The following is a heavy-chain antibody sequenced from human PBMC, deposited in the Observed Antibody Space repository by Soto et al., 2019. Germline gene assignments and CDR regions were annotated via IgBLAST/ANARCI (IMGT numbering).Heavy chain of an antibody. CDR2: INSDGSST. CDR1: GFTFGSYW. J-gene: IGHJ5*02. D-gene: IGHD3-3*01. CDR3: ARGRYYDFWSGSDQFDP. V-gene: IGHV3-74*01. Sequence: EVQLVESGGGLVQPGGSLRLSCAASGFTFGSYWMHWVRQAPGKGLVWVSRINSDGSSTSYADSVKGRFTISRDNAKNTLYLQMNSLRAEDTAVYYCARGRYYDFWSGSDQFDPWGQGTLVTVSS.